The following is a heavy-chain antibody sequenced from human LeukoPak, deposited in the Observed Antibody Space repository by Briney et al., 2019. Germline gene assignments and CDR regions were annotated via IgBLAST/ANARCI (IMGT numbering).Heavy chain of an antibody. CDR1: GFTFSSYS. J-gene: IGHJ5*01. CDR3: ASWDGSHSSGWYAF. D-gene: IGHD3-22*01. CDR2: ISSSSSYI. V-gene: IGHV3-21*04. Sequence: GGSLRLSCAASGFTFSSYSMNWVRQAPGKGLEWVSSISSSSSYIYYADSVKGRFTISRDNSKNTLYLQMNSLRAEDTAVSYCASWDGSHSSGWYAFWGQGTLVTVSS.